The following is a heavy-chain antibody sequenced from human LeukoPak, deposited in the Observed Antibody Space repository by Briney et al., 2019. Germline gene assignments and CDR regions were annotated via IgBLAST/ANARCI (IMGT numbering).Heavy chain of an antibody. CDR2: IYRDGST. CDR3: ARDTYEKNYFDY. CDR1: GGSFSGYY. Sequence: ETLSLTCAVYGGSFSGYYWSWIRQPPGKGLEWVSVIYRDGSTYYADSVKGRFTISRDNSKNTLFLQMNSLRAEDTAVYYCARDTYEKNYFDYWGRGTLVTVSS. J-gene: IGHJ4*02. V-gene: IGHV3-53*01. D-gene: IGHD3-22*01.